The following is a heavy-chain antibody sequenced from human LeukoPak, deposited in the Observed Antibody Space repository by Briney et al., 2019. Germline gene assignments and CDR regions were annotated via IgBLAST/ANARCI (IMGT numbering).Heavy chain of an antibody. CDR2: ISYDGSNK. CDR3: ARSQTGGTFDY. J-gene: IGHJ4*02. V-gene: IGHV3-30*04. CDR1: GFTFSSYA. D-gene: IGHD1-26*01. Sequence: QPGRSLRLSCAASGFTFSSYAMHWVRQAPGKGLEWVAVISYDGSNKYYADSVKGRFTISRDNSKNTLYLQMNSLRAEDTAVYYCARSQTGGTFDYWGQGALVTVSS.